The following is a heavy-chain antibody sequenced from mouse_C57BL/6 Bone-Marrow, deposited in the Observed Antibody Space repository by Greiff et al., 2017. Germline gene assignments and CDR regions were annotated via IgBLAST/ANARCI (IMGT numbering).Heavy chain of an antibody. Sequence: VQLQQSGAELAKPGASVKLSCKASGYTFTSYWMHWVKQRPGQGLEWIGYINPSSGYTKYNQKFKDKATLTADKFSSTAYMQLSSLTYEDSAVYYCARLGYPFDYWGQGTTLTVSS. CDR2: INPSSGYT. D-gene: IGHD2-14*01. CDR3: ARLGYPFDY. CDR1: GYTFTSYW. J-gene: IGHJ2*01. V-gene: IGHV1-7*01.